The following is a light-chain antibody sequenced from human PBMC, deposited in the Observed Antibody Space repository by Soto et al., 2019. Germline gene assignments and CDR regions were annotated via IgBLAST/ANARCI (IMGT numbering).Light chain of an antibody. Sequence: QSVLTQPASVSGSPGQSITISCTGSSGDVGTYILVSWYQQYPGEVPKLIIYEGSKRPSGVSDRFSGSKSGNTASLTISGLQAEDEADYYCCSYAGNNTVVFGGGTKLTVL. CDR3: CSYAGNNTVV. V-gene: IGLV2-23*01. J-gene: IGLJ2*01. CDR1: SGDVGTYIL. CDR2: EGS.